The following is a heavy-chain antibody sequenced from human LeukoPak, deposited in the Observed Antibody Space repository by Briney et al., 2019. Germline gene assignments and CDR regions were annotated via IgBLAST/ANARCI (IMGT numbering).Heavy chain of an antibody. CDR2: LYWDDDK. CDR1: GFSLITHGVG. V-gene: IGHV2-5*02. CDR3: AHRREYSSAWYWANFDY. D-gene: IGHD6-13*01. Sequence: SGPTLANPTHTLTLTCTFSGFSLITHGVGVGWIRQPPEEALEWLALLYWDDDKRYSPSLRNRLTITKDTSKNQVVLTLTNMDPVDTATYYCAHRREYSSAWYWANFDYWGQGTLVTVSS. J-gene: IGHJ4*02.